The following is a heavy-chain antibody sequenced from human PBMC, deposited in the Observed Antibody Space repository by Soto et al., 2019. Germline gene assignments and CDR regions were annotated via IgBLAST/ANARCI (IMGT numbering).Heavy chain of an antibody. D-gene: IGHD6-13*01. CDR2: ISVYNGNT. Sequence: QVQLVQSGAEVKKPGASVKVSCKASGYNFTSYGISWVRQAPGQGREWMGWISVYNGNTNHAQKLQGRVFMTTDTSTRTDDMERRSLRSDVTAVSYCARGQLDGYYWGQGTLVTVSS. CDR1: GYNFTSYG. CDR3: ARGQLDGYY. V-gene: IGHV1-18*01. J-gene: IGHJ4*02.